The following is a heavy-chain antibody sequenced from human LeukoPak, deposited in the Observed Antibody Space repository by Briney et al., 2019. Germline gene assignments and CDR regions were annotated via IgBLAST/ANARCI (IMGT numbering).Heavy chain of an antibody. Sequence: SETLSLTCAVSGVSFDDYYWSWVRQTPGKGLEWIGEINHSGYTNDNPSLKSRVTLSIDTSRKQFSLNLRSVTVADAGIYFCTRMTRGHDYWGQGTQVTVSS. CDR2: INHSGYT. J-gene: IGHJ4*02. V-gene: IGHV4-34*01. CDR3: TRMTRGHDY. D-gene: IGHD4-11*01. CDR1: GVSFDDYY.